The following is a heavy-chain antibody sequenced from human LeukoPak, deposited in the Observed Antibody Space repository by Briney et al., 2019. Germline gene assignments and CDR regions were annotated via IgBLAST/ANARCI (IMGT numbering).Heavy chain of an antibody. CDR2: INHSRST. J-gene: IGHJ4*02. V-gene: IGHV4-34*01. CDR3: ARVRYDFWRTPGGYLDY. CDR1: GGSFSGYY. Sequence: SETLSLTCAVYGGSFSGYYWSWIRQPPGKGLEWIGEINHSRSTNYNPSLKSRVTISVDTSKNQFSLKLSSVTAADTAVYYCARVRYDFWRTPGGYLDYWGQGTLVTVSS. D-gene: IGHD3-3*01.